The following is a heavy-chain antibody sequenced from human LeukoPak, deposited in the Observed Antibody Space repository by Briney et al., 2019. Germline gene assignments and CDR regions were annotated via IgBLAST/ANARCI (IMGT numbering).Heavy chain of an antibody. CDR2: MNPNSGNT. Sequence: ASVKVSCKASGYTFTSYDINLVRQATGQGLEWMGWMNPNSGNTGYAQKFQGRVTITRNTSISTAYMELSSLRSEDTAVYYCARTLGCSSTSCKGWFDPWGQGTLVTVSS. CDR3: ARTLGCSSTSCKGWFDP. D-gene: IGHD2-2*01. V-gene: IGHV1-8*03. CDR1: GYTFTSYD. J-gene: IGHJ5*02.